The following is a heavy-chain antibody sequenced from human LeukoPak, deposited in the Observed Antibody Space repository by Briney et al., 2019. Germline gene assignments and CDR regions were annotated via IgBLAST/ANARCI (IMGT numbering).Heavy chain of an antibody. Sequence: GGSLRLSCAASGFTFSSYAMSWVRQAPGKGLEWVSAISGSGGSTYYADSVKGRFTISRDNSKNTLYLQMNSLRAEDTAVYYCAKEDRWMASSYYYYGMDVWGKGTTVTVSS. CDR2: ISGSGGST. J-gene: IGHJ6*04. CDR1: GFTFSSYA. CDR3: AKEDRWMASSYYYYGMDV. D-gene: IGHD4-23*01. V-gene: IGHV3-23*01.